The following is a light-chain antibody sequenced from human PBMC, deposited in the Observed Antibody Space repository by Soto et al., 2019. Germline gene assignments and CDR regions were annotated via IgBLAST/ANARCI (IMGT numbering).Light chain of an antibody. CDR2: GAS. Sequence: EIVWTQSPGTLSLSPGGRATLPCRSSQSVSSSYLAWYQQKPGQAPRLLIYGASSRATGIPDRFGGSGSGTDFTLTISRLEPEDFAVYYCQQYGSSPPFTFGQGTKVDI. CDR3: QQYGSSPPFT. J-gene: IGKJ1*01. CDR1: QSVSSSY. V-gene: IGKV3-20*01.